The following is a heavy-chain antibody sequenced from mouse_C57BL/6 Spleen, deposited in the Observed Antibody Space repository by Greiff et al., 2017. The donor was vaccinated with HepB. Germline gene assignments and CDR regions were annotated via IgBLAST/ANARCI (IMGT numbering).Heavy chain of an antibody. J-gene: IGHJ2*01. Sequence: EVKLVESGPGLVNPSQSLSLTCSVTGYSLTSGYYWTWIRQFPGNKLEWMGYISYDGSNNYNPSLKNRISITRDTSKNQFFLKLNSVTTEDTATYYCARESNYYGSREGGYFDYWGQGTTLTVSS. CDR2: ISYDGSN. D-gene: IGHD1-1*01. CDR3: ARESNYYGSREGGYFDY. V-gene: IGHV3-6*01. CDR1: GYSLTSGYY.